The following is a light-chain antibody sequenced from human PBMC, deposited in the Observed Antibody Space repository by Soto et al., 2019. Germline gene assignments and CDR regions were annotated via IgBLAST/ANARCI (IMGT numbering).Light chain of an antibody. CDR3: QQYGSSPT. Sequence: EIVLTQSPGTLSLFPGERATLSCRASQSLTTRYLAWYQQRPGQAARLLIYVVSSRATGIPDRFSGGGSGTDFTLTISRLEPEDFAVYHCQQYGSSPTFGQGTRLEIK. V-gene: IGKV3-20*01. CDR1: QSLTTRY. CDR2: VVS. J-gene: IGKJ5*01.